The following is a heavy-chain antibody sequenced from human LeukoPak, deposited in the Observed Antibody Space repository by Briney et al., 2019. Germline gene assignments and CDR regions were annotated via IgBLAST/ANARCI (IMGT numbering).Heavy chain of an antibody. CDR3: ARGKTYSSIYNSYLYGMDV. CDR2: MNPKSGGT. V-gene: IGHV1-2*02. J-gene: IGHJ6*02. CDR1: GYTFNEYS. Sequence: ASVKVSCKASGYTFNEYSVHWVRQAPGQGLEWMGWMNPKSGGTDSAQNFKGRVTMTRDTSISTAFMELSSLRPDDTAIYYCARGKTYSSIYNSYLYGMDVWGQGTTVTVSS. D-gene: IGHD2-2*01.